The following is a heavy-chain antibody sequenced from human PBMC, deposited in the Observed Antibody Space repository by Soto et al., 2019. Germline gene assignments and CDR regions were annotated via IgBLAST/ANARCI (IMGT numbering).Heavy chain of an antibody. CDR3: ARDAGASRYYGMDV. CDR2: IYHSGAT. J-gene: IGHJ6*02. CDR1: GASTSSENW. D-gene: IGHD2-8*02. Sequence: QVQLQESGPALVKPSGTLSLACTVSGASTSSENWWSWVRQAPGKGLEWIGEIYHSGATHYSPSLKRRVTISLDKSKNQFFRKLDSVTAADSAVYYCARDAGASRYYGMDVWGQGTKGTVS. V-gene: IGHV4-4*02.